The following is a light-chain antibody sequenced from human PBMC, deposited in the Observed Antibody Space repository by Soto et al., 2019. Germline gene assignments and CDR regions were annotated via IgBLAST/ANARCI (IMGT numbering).Light chain of an antibody. CDR2: LAS. V-gene: IGKV3-20*01. Sequence: EIVLTQSPDTLSLSPGDRATLSCRASQSIPSNYLAWYQQKPGQAPRLLIYLASNRAAGIPDRFSGSGSGADFTLTITRLGPEDFAVYHCQQYGSSPWTFGQGTKVDFK. CDR3: QQYGSSPWT. J-gene: IGKJ1*01. CDR1: QSIPSNY.